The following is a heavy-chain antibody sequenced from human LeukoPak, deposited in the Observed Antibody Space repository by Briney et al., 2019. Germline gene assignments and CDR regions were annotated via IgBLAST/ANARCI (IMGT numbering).Heavy chain of an antibody. CDR3: ARDRDCSGSSCYQPDYFDY. D-gene: IGHD2-2*01. V-gene: IGHV3-48*03. J-gene: IGHJ4*02. CDR1: GFTFSNFE. Sequence: PGGSLRLSCAASGFTFSNFEMNWVRQAPGKGLEWVSYINTGGNTLYYADSVRRRFSISRDNAKNSLYLQMNNLRAEDTAVYYCARDRDCSGSSCYQPDYFDYWGQGTLVAVSP. CDR2: INTGGNTL.